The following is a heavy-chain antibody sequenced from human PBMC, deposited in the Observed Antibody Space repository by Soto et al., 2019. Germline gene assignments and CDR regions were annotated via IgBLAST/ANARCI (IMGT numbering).Heavy chain of an antibody. CDR3: ARVGYYDSSGYYSYYFDY. CDR2: ISSSGSTI. Sequence: SLRLSCAASVFTFSSYEMNWFRQAPGKGLEWVSYISSSGSTIYYADSVKGRFTISRDNAKNSLYLQMNSLRAEDTAVYYCARVGYYDSSGYYSYYFDYWGQGTLVTVSS. J-gene: IGHJ4*02. V-gene: IGHV3-48*03. D-gene: IGHD3-22*01. CDR1: VFTFSSYE.